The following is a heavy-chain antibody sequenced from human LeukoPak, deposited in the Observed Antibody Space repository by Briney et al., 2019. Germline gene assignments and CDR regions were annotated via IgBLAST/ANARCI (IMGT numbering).Heavy chain of an antibody. D-gene: IGHD3-16*01. J-gene: IGHJ4*02. Sequence: PGGSLRLSCAASGFTFRSYWMSWVRQAPGKAPEWVANIKPDSNEKYYEDSVRGRFIISRDNAENSLFLQMNSLRVEDTAVYYCARDPNYVPDCWGQGTLVTVSS. CDR2: IKPDSNEK. CDR1: GFTFRSYW. V-gene: IGHV3-7*01. CDR3: ARDPNYVPDC.